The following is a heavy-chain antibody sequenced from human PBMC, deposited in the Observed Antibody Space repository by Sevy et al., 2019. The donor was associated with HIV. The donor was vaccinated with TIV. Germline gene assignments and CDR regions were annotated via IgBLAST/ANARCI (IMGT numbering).Heavy chain of an antibody. V-gene: IGHV3-13*01. CDR3: VRGGLSGGYGGPLDY. Sequence: GGSLRLSCAASGFTFSIYDMHWVRQATGKGLEWVSAINTVGETYYPGSVKGRFTISRGNAKNSLYLQMNSLRAGDTAVCYSVRGGLSGGYGGPLDYWGQGTLVTVSS. D-gene: IGHD1-26*01. CDR1: GFTFSIYD. J-gene: IGHJ4*02. CDR2: INTVGET.